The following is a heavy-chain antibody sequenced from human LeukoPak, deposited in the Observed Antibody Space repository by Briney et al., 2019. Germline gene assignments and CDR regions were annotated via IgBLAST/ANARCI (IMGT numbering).Heavy chain of an antibody. V-gene: IGHV3-30*04. CDR1: GFTFSTYA. J-gene: IGHJ5*02. Sequence: GGSLRLSCAASGFTFSTYAIHWVRQAPGKGLEWVAVISHDGIDKYYSDSVKGRFTVSRDNSKNTLYLQMNSLRAEDTAVYYCAKDSGSYSPNWFDPWGQGTLVTVSS. CDR3: AKDSGSYSPNWFDP. D-gene: IGHD1-26*01. CDR2: ISHDGIDK.